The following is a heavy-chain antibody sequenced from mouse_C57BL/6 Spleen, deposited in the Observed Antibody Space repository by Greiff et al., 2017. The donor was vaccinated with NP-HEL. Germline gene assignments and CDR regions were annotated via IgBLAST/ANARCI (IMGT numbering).Heavy chain of an antibody. J-gene: IGHJ2*01. CDR2: ISDGGSYT. V-gene: IGHV5-4*01. CDR1: GFTFSSYA. Sequence: EVKLVESGGGLVKPGGSLKLSCAASGFTFSSYAMSWVRQTPEKRLEWVATISDGGSYTYYPDNVKGRFTISRDNAKNNLYLQMSHLKSEDTAMYYCARDRTDYYGSSYDYWGQGTTLTVSS. D-gene: IGHD1-1*01. CDR3: ARDRTDYYGSSYDY.